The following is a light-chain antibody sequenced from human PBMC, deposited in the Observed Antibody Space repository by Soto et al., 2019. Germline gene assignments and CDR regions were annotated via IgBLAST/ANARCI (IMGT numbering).Light chain of an antibody. V-gene: IGLV2-14*01. CDR3: SSYTSSSTLV. CDR2: EVS. Sequence: QSALTQPASVSGSPGQSITISCTGTSSDVGGYNYVSWYQEHPGKAPKIMIYEVSNRPSGVSNRFSGSKSGNTASLTISGLQAEDEADYYCSSYTSSSTLVFGGVTKLTVL. CDR1: SSDVGGYNY. J-gene: IGLJ2*01.